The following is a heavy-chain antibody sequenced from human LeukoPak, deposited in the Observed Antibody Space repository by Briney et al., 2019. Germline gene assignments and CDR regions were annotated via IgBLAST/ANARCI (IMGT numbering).Heavy chain of an antibody. CDR2: IYHSGST. Sequence: SETLSLTCIVSGDSISSSIHYWGWVRQPPGKGLEWIGEIYHSGSTNYNPSLKSRVTTSVDTSKNQFSLKLSSVTAADTAVYYCARDRGEHDYGDYGHWFDPWGQGTLVTVSS. CDR3: ARDRGEHDYGDYGHWFDP. V-gene: IGHV4-39*07. J-gene: IGHJ5*02. CDR1: GDSISSSIHY. D-gene: IGHD4-17*01.